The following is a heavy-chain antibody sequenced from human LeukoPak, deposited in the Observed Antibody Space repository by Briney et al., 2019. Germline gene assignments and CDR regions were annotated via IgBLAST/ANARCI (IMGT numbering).Heavy chain of an antibody. CDR2: ISSSGSTI. Sequence: WGSLRLSCAASGFTFSSYEMNWVRQAPGKGLEWVSYISSSGSTIYYADSVKGRFTISRDNAKNTLYLQMNSLRAEDTAVYYCARSPYCSGGSCYGHNWFDPWGQGTLVTVSS. V-gene: IGHV3-48*03. CDR3: ARSPYCSGGSCYGHNWFDP. J-gene: IGHJ5*02. D-gene: IGHD2-15*01. CDR1: GFTFSSYE.